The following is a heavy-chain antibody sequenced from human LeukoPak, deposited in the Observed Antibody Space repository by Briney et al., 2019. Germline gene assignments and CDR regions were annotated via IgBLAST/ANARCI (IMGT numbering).Heavy chain of an antibody. Sequence: SETLSLTCAVHGGSFSGYYWSWIRQPPGKGLEWIGEINHSGSTNYNPSLKSRVTITVDTSKNQFSLKLSSVTAADTAVYYCARDKRTTQISIFDYWGQGTLVTVSS. CDR1: GGSFSGYY. J-gene: IGHJ4*02. V-gene: IGHV4-34*01. CDR3: ARDKRTTQISIFDY. CDR2: INHSGST. D-gene: IGHD4-17*01.